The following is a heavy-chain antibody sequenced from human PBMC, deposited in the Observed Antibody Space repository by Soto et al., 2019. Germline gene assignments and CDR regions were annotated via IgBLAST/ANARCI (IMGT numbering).Heavy chain of an antibody. CDR3: AKAPTTPPNWYDY. V-gene: IGHV3-23*01. Sequence: PGGSLRLSCAASGFTFSSYAMNWVRQAPGKGLEWVSAISGSGGSTSYADSVKGRFTISRDNSKNTLYLQMNSLRAEDTAVYYCAKAPTTPPNWYDYWGQGTLVTVSS. CDR2: ISGSGGST. J-gene: IGHJ4*02. CDR1: GFTFSSYA. D-gene: IGHD2-15*01.